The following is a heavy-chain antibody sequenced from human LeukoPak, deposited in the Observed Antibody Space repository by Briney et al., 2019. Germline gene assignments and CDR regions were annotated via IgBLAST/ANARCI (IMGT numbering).Heavy chain of an antibody. J-gene: IGHJ6*03. V-gene: IGHV3-21*01. CDR1: GFTVSDAW. Sequence: PGGSLRLSCAASGFTVSDAWMNWVRQAPGKGLEWVSSITSGSSYRFYADSVKGRFTISRDNAKNSLYLQMNSLRAEDTAVYYCARDPYSGSYGNYYYYFMDVWGKGTTVTISS. CDR2: ITSGSSYR. CDR3: ARDPYSGSYGNYYYYFMDV. D-gene: IGHD1-26*01.